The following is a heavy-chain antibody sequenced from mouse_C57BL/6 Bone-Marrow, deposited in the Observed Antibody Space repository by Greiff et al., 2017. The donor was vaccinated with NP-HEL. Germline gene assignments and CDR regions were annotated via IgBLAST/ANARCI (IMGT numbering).Heavy chain of an antibody. Sequence: QVQLQQSGAGLARPGASVKLSCTASGFTFTSYGISWVRQSPGQGLEWIGAINARGGNTYYNEKFKGKVTLTEDKSSSTAYMEHRSLTSEDSAVYFCEGRGLLFSGGRGTTLTVTA. CDR3: EGRGLLFS. D-gene: IGHD2-10*01. V-gene: IGHV1-81*01. CDR2: INARGGNT. CDR1: GFTFTSYG. J-gene: IGHJ2*01.